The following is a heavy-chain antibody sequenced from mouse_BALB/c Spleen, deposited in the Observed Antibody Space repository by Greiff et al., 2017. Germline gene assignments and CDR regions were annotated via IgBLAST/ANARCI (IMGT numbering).Heavy chain of an antibody. CDR2: ISYSGST. D-gene: IGHD2-1*01. J-gene: IGHJ2*01. Sequence: EVQLQQSGPGLVKPSQSLSLTCTVTGYSITSDYAWNWIRQFPGNKLEWMGYISYSGSTSYNPSLKSRISITRDTSKNQFFLQLNSVTTEDTATYYCARVRDYGNYYFDDWGQGTTLTVSS. CDR1: GYSITSDYA. CDR3: ARVRDYGNYYFDD. V-gene: IGHV3-2*02.